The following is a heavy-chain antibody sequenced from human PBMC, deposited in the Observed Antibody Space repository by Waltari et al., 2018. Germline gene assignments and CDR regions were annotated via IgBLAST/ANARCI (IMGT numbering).Heavy chain of an antibody. J-gene: IGHJ4*02. CDR3: ARIPRGGSSSGVVDY. CDR2: IIPIFGTA. Sequence: QVQLVQSGAEVKKPGSSVKVSCKASGGTCRSYDLSGVRQAPGQGLAWMGGIIPIFGTANYAQKFQGRVTITADESTSTAYMELSSLRSEYTAVYYCARIPRGGSSSGVVDYWGQGTLVTVSS. CDR1: GGTCRSYD. V-gene: IGHV1-69*13. D-gene: IGHD6-13*01.